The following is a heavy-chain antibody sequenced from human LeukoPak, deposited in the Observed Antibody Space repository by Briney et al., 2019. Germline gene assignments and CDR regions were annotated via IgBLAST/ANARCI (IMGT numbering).Heavy chain of an antibody. D-gene: IGHD4-11*01. CDR1: GDSISSSHYY. CDR3: VRDYSNFVQGD. V-gene: IGHV4-39*02. Sequence: SSETLSLTCTVSGDSISSSHYYWGWIRQSPGKGLEWIGSIYSGGETHYNPSLNSRVTIFLDTSKNRFSLYLISVTATDTAVYYCVRDYSNFVQGDWGQGTLVTVSS. J-gene: IGHJ4*02. CDR2: IYSGGET.